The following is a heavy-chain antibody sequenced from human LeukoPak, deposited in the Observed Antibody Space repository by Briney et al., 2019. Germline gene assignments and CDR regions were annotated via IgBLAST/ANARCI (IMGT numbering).Heavy chain of an antibody. CDR3: ARDQVVVVPAARHYYYYMDV. V-gene: IGHV4-61*02. CDR2: IYTSGST. Sequence: PSQTLSLTCTVSGGSISSGSYYWSWIRQPAGKGLEWIGRIYTSGSTNYNPSLKSRVTISVDTSKNQFSLKLGSVTAADTAVYYCARDQVVVVPAARHYYYYMDVWGKGTTVTVSS. D-gene: IGHD2-2*01. CDR1: GGSISSGSYY. J-gene: IGHJ6*03.